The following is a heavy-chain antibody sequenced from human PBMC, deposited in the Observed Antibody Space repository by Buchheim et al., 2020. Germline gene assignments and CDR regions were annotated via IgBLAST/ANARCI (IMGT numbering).Heavy chain of an antibody. V-gene: IGHV4-34*01. CDR1: GGSFSGYY. CDR3: ARVVRRDGYNFYYYYGMDV. J-gene: IGHJ6*02. Sequence: QVQLQQWGAGLLKPSETLSLTCAVYGGSFSGYYWSWIRQPPGKGLEWIGEINHSGSTNYNPSLKSRVTISVDTSKNQFSLKLSSVTAADTAVYYCARVVRRDGYNFYYYYGMDVWGQGTT. D-gene: IGHD5-24*01. CDR2: INHSGST.